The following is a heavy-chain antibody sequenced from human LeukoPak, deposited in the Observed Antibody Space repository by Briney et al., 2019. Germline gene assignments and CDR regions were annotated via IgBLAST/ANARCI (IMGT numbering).Heavy chain of an antibody. V-gene: IGHV3-23*01. CDR1: GFTFSDHY. D-gene: IGHD3-22*01. CDR3: AKVYDSSGSYGFLDY. CDR2: ISGSGGST. Sequence: GGSLRLSCAASGFTFSDHYMAWVRQAPGKGLEWVSHISGSGGSTYYADSVKGRFTISRDNSKNTLYLQMNSLRAEDTAVYYCAKVYDSSGSYGFLDYWGQGTLVTVSS. J-gene: IGHJ4*02.